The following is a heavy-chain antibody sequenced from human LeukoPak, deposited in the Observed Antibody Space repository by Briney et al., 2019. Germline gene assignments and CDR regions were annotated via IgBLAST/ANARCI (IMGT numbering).Heavy chain of an antibody. CDR1: GFTFSDYY. CDR2: ISDSCGST. CDR3: AKRNYYFDY. D-gene: IGHD1-14*01. J-gene: IGHJ4*02. V-gene: IGHV3-23*01. Sequence: AGGSLRLSCAASGFTFSDYYMSWVRQAPGKGLEWVSSISDSCGSTYYADSVKGWFTISRDNSKNTLYLQMNSLRAEDTAVYYCAKRNYYFDYWGQGTLVTVSS.